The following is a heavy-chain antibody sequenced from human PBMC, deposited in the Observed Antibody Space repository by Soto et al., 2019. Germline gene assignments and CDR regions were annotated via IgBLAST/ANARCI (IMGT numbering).Heavy chain of an antibody. CDR1: GGTFSSYA. CDR3: ARDFPHYDFWSGFDY. D-gene: IGHD3-3*01. CDR2: IIPIFGTA. Sequence: SGKVSCKASGGTFSSYAISWVRQAPGQGLEWMGGIIPIFGTANYAQKFQGRVTITADESTSTAYMELSSLRSEDTAVYYCARDFPHYDFWSGFDYWGQGTLVTVSS. V-gene: IGHV1-69*13. J-gene: IGHJ4*02.